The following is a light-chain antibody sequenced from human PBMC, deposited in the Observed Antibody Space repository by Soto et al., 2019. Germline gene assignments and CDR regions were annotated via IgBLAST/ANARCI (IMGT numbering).Light chain of an antibody. CDR1: QSVSSSY. J-gene: IGKJ1*01. V-gene: IGKV3-20*01. Sequence: EIVLTQSPGTLSLSLGERATLSCRASQSVSSSYLAWYQQKPGQAPRLLIYGASSRATGIPARFSGSGSGTDVNLTISRLEHEDFAVYYCQQYGTSPEWTFGQGTNVEI. CDR2: GAS. CDR3: QQYGTSPEWT.